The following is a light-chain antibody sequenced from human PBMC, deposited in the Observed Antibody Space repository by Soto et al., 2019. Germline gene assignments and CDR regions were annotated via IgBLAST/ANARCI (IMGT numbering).Light chain of an antibody. V-gene: IGKV2-30*02. Sequence: DAVMTQSPLSLAVTLGQPASISCRSSQSLVHSSGHTYLNWFHQRPGQSPRRLIYKVSNRDSGVPVRFSGSASGTDFTLKISRVEAEDVGVYYCMQASHWPYTFGQGTKLEVE. CDR3: MQASHWPYT. CDR1: QSLVHSSGHTY. CDR2: KVS. J-gene: IGKJ2*01.